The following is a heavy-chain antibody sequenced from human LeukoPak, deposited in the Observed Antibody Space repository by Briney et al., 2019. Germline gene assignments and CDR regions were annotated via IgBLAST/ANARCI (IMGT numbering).Heavy chain of an antibody. CDR1: GGFISSYY. D-gene: IGHD5-12*01. J-gene: IGHJ4*02. V-gene: IGHV4-4*07. CDR3: ARAYSGYDFGY. CDR2: IYTSGST. Sequence: SETLSLTCTVSGGFISSYYWSWIRQPAGKGLEWIGRIYTSGSTNYNPSLKSRVTMSVDTSKNQFSLNESSVTAADTAVYECARAYSGYDFGYWRQGTLVTVPS.